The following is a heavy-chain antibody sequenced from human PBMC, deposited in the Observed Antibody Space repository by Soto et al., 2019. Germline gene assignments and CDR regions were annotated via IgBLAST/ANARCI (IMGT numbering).Heavy chain of an antibody. J-gene: IGHJ4*02. D-gene: IGHD1-26*01. CDR1: GFTFINYA. CDR2: IRGSGGYT. Sequence: GGSLRLSCAASGFTFINYAMSWVRQAPGKGLEWVSAIRGSGGYTYYADSVKGRFTISRDNSKNTLSLQMNSLRAEDTAVYYCARDQRGAFDYWGQGTLVTVSS. V-gene: IGHV3-23*01. CDR3: ARDQRGAFDY.